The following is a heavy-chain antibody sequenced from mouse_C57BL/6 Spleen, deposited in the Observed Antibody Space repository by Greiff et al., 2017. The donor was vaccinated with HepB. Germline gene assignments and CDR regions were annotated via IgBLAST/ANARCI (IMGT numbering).Heavy chain of an antibody. Sequence: QVQLQQSGAELVRPGASVTLSCKASGYTFTDYEMHWVKQTPVHGLEWIGAIDPDTGGTAYNQKFKGKAILTADKSSSTAYMELRSLTSEDSAVFYYGGGGGLQFAYWGQGTLVTVSA. D-gene: IGHD1-1*02. CDR2: IDPDTGGT. CDR3: GGGGGLQFAY. V-gene: IGHV1-15*01. J-gene: IGHJ3*01. CDR1: GYTFTDYE.